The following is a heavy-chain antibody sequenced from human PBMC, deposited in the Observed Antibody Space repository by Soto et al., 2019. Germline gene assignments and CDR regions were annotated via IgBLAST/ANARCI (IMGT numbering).Heavy chain of an antibody. CDR2: ISGSGGST. J-gene: IGHJ6*03. V-gene: IGHV3-23*01. D-gene: IGHD6-19*01. Sequence: EVQLLESGGGLVQPGGSLRLSCAASGFTFSSYAMSWVRQAPGKGLEWVSAISGSGGSTYYADSVKGRFTISRDNSKNTLYLQMNSLRAEDTAVYYCAKALPRVWLVRDYYYYMDVWGKWTTVTVSS. CDR3: AKALPRVWLVRDYYYYMDV. CDR1: GFTFSSYA.